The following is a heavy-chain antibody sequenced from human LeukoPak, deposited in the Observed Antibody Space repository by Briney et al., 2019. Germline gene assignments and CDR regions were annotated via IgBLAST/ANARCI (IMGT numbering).Heavy chain of an antibody. CDR3: ARDRPYTGGWRGFDY. J-gene: IGHJ4*02. Sequence: SVTVSCLASGGTFNRYAISWVRQAPGQGLEWMGGIIPMSGIAKYAQKFQGRITITADESTSTAYMELNSLRSEDTAVYYFARDRPYTGGWRGFDYWGQGTLVTVSS. CDR1: GGTFNRYA. CDR2: IIPMSGIA. D-gene: IGHD6-19*01. V-gene: IGHV1-69*01.